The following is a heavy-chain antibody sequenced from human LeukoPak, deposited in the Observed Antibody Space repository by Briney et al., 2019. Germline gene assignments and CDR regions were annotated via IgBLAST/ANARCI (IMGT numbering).Heavy chain of an antibody. CDR3: ARARTYYGSGSSMSGYFDY. J-gene: IGHJ4*02. D-gene: IGHD3-10*01. CDR1: GYTFTSYG. V-gene: IGHV1-18*01. CDR2: ISAYNGNT. Sequence: GASVKVSCKASGYTFTSYGISWVRQAPGQGLEWMGWISAYNGNTNYAQKLQGRVTMTTDTSTSTAYMELRSLRSDDTAVYYWARARTYYGSGSSMSGYFDYWGQGTLVTVSS.